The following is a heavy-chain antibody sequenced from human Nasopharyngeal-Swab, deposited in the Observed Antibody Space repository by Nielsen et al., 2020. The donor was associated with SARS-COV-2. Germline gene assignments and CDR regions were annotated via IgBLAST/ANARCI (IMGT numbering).Heavy chain of an antibody. V-gene: IGHV3-11*04. J-gene: IGHJ4*02. CDR1: GFTFSDYY. Sequence: GESLKISCAASGFTFSDYYMSWIRQAPGKGLEWVSYISSSGSTIYYADSVKGRFTISRDNAKNSLYLQMNSLRAEDTAVYYCARSDYDSSGYFNWGQGTLVTVSS. D-gene: IGHD3-22*01. CDR2: ISSSGSTI. CDR3: ARSDYDSSGYFN.